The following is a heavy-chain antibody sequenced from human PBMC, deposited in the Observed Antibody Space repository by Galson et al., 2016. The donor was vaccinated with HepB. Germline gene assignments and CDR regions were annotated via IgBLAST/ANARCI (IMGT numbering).Heavy chain of an antibody. CDR1: GSTFSTYD. Sequence: SLRLSCAASGSTFSTYDMHWVRQASGKGLEWVSAIGTRGDTYYADSVEGRFTISRENAKNSLYLQMNYLRAEDTALYYCARELQDAVTFAWYLDLWGRGTPVTVSS. CDR2: IGTRGDT. J-gene: IGHJ2*01. CDR3: ARELQDAVTFAWYLDL. V-gene: IGHV3-13*04. D-gene: IGHD4-17*01.